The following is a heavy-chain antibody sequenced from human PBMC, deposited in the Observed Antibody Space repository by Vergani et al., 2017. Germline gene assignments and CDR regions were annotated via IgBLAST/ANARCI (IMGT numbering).Heavy chain of an antibody. V-gene: IGHV1-69*01. J-gene: IGHJ5*02. CDR3: ARLLWYDSSGYRNWFDP. CDR2: IIPIFGTA. Sequence: QVQLVQSGAEVKKPGSSVKVSCKASGGTFSSYAISWVRQAPGQGLEWMGGIIPIFGTANYAQKFQGRVTITADESTSTAYMELSSLRSADTAVYYCARLLWYDSSGYRNWFDPWGQGTLVTVSS. D-gene: IGHD3-22*01. CDR1: GGTFSSYA.